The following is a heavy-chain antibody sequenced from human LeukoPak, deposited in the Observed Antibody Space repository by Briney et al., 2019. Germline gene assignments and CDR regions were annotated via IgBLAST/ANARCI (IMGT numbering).Heavy chain of an antibody. CDR1: GGYISSSSYY. Sequence: SETLSLTCTVSGGYISSSSYYWGWIRQPPGKGLEWIGDIYCTGRTYYNSSLKSRLTVSIDTSKNQISVKLASVTAADTAVYYCARRRYYDSTGYLDWGQGTLITVSS. D-gene: IGHD3-22*01. J-gene: IGHJ1*01. CDR3: ARRRYYDSTGYLD. CDR2: IYCTGRT. V-gene: IGHV4-39*01.